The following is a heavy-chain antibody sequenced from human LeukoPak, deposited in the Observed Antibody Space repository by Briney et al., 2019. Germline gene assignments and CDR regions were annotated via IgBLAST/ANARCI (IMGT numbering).Heavy chain of an antibody. Sequence: GGSLTLSCAASGFTVSNNYMPWVRPAPGKGLEWVSVMYRVGDTYYANIVKCRVTISRDNFKNTPSLQRNSLRGEDTALFCCARGLTVGATGVWAFDIWGQGTMVTVSS. V-gene: IGHV3-66*01. J-gene: IGHJ3*02. CDR2: MYRVGDT. D-gene: IGHD1-26*01. CDR1: GFTVSNNY. CDR3: ARGLTVGATGVWAFDI.